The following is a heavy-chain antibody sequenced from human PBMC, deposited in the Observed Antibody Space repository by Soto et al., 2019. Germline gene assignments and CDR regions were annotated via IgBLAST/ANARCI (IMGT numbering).Heavy chain of an antibody. CDR3: ARQPKLTTGWFDP. CDR1: GYSFNSYW. CDR2: IYPSNSDT. D-gene: IGHD4-4*01. Sequence: GESLKISCKVSGYSFNSYWIAWVRQRPGKGLEWMGIIYPSNSDTRYSPSFQGQVTISADKSISTAYLQWSSLKASDTAMYYCARQPKLTTGWFDPWGQGTLVTVSS. V-gene: IGHV5-51*01. J-gene: IGHJ5*02.